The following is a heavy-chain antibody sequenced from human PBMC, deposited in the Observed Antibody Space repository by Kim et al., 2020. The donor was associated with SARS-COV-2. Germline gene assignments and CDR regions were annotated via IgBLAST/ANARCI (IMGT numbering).Heavy chain of an antibody. Sequence: SETLSLTCTVSGGSISSGGYYWSWIRQHPGKGLEWIGYIYYSGSTYYNPSLKSRVTISVDTSKNQFSLKLSSVTAADTAVYYCARAASVWGVIVNYFDYWGQGTLVTVSS. CDR1: GGSISSGGYY. D-gene: IGHD3-16*02. CDR2: IYYSGST. J-gene: IGHJ4*02. CDR3: ARAASVWGVIVNYFDY. V-gene: IGHV4-31*03.